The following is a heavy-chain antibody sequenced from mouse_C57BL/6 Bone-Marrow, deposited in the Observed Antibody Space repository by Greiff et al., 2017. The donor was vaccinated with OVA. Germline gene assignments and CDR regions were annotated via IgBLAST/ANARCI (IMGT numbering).Heavy chain of an antibody. CDR2: INPSNGGT. CDR3: ARGKIYYDYDWFAY. CDR1: GYTFTSYW. V-gene: IGHV1-53*01. D-gene: IGHD2-4*01. J-gene: IGHJ3*01. Sequence: QVQLQQPGTELVKPGASVKLSCKASGYTFTSYWMHWVKQRPGQGLEWIGNINPSNGGTKYNEKFKSKATLTVDKSSSTAYMQLSSLTSEDSAVYYCARGKIYYDYDWFAYWGQGTLVTVSA.